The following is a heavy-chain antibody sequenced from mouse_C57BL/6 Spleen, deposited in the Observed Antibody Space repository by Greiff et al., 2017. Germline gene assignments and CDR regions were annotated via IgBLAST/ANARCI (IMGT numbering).Heavy chain of an antibody. Sequence: EVKLVESGGGLVKPGGSLKLSCAASGFTFSSYAMSWVRQTPKKRLEWVATISDGGSYTYYPDNVKGRFTISRDNAKKNLYLQMSHLKSEDTAMYYCATGRLRPYFDYWGQGTTLTVSS. CDR2: ISDGGSYT. CDR3: ATGRLRPYFDY. CDR1: GFTFSSYA. D-gene: IGHD3-2*02. J-gene: IGHJ2*01. V-gene: IGHV5-4*03.